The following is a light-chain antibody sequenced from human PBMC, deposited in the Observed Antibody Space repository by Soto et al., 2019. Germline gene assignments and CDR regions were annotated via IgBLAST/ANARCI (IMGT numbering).Light chain of an antibody. CDR3: QQYGGSPGYT. CDR2: RTS. V-gene: IGKV3-20*01. CDR1: QTVNSVF. Sequence: EIVLTQSPGTLSLSPGERATLSCRASQTVNSVFVAWYQQKPGQAPRLLIYRTSSRATGIPDRFSGSGSGTDFTLTISRLEPEDFAVYYCQQYGGSPGYTFGQGTKLEVK. J-gene: IGKJ2*01.